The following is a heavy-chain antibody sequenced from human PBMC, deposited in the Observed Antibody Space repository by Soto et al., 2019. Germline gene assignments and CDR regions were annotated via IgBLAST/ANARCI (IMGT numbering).Heavy chain of an antibody. CDR1: GYTFTSYG. D-gene: IGHD1-26*01. Sequence: QVQLVQSGAEVRKPGASVKVSCKASGYTFTSYGLTWVRQAPGQGLEWMGWISAHNGNTNYAQKLQGRGTMTTDTSTSKAYMELRSLRSDDTAVYYCASSREGGSGRYFDYWGQGTLVTVSS. CDR2: ISAHNGNT. V-gene: IGHV1-18*01. J-gene: IGHJ4*02. CDR3: ASSREGGSGRYFDY.